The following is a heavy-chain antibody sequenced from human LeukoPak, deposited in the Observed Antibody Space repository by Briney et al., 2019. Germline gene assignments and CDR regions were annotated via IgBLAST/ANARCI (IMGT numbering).Heavy chain of an antibody. CDR1: EFTFSDYY. CDR2: IDGGGTIT. Sequence: PGGSLRLSCGASEFTFSDYYMSWIRQAPGKGLEWVSYIDGGGTITYYADSARGRFTISRDNAKNSLYLQMSNLRPEDTAVYYCARDRGYGSGYHFDRWGQGTLVTVSS. D-gene: IGHD3-22*01. J-gene: IGHJ4*02. V-gene: IGHV3-11*04. CDR3: ARDRGYGSGYHFDR.